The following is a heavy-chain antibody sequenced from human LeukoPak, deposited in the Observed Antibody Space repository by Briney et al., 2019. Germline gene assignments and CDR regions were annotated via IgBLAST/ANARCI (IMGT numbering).Heavy chain of an antibody. J-gene: IGHJ4*02. D-gene: IGHD1-26*01. CDR2: IGSGSTTI. V-gene: IGHV3-48*02. Sequence: PWGSLRLSCAASGFTFNTYSMNWVRQAPGKGLEWVSFIGSGSTTIYYADSVKGRFTISRDNAKNSLYLQMNSLRDEDTAVYYCARDSGWAFGYWGQGTLVTVSS. CDR1: GFTFNTYS. CDR3: ARDSGWAFGY.